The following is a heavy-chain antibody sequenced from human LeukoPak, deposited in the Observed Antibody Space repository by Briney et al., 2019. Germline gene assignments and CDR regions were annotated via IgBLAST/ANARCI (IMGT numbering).Heavy chain of an antibody. CDR1: GGSISSSSYY. V-gene: IGHV4-39*01. CDR2: INYSGST. Sequence: SETLSLTCTVSGGSISSSSYYWGWIRQPPGKGLEWIGSINYSGSTYYNPSLKSRVTISVDTSKNQFSLKLSSVTAADTAVYYCASGTYDSSGYYNLPFDYWGQGTLVTVSS. J-gene: IGHJ4*02. D-gene: IGHD3-22*01. CDR3: ASGTYDSSGYYNLPFDY.